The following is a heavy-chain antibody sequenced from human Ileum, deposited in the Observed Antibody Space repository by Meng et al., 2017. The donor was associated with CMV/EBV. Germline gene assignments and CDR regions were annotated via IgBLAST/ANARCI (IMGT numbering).Heavy chain of an antibody. J-gene: IGHJ4*02. CDR3: AKGYSRSWYLGYFDY. Sequence: GGSLRLSCAVSGFTFSSYGMHWVRQAPGKGLEWVAFIRYDGSNKYYADSVKGRFTISRDNSKNTLYLQMNSLRAEDTAVYYCAKGYSRSWYLGYFDYWGQGTLVTVSS. CDR2: IRYDGSNK. CDR1: GFTFSSYG. V-gene: IGHV3-30*02. D-gene: IGHD6-13*01.